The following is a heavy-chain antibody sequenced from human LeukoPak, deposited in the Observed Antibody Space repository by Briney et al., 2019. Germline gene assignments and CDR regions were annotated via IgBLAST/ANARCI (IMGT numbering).Heavy chain of an antibody. D-gene: IGHD3-22*01. CDR3: ARGRTYYYDSRPDY. CDR2: IYYSGST. Sequence: SETLSLTCTVSGGSISSSSYYWGWIRQPPGKGLEWIGSIYYSGSTYYNPSLKSRVTISVDTSKNQFSLKLSSVTAADTAVYYCARGRTYYYDSRPDYWGQGTLVTVSS. J-gene: IGHJ4*02. V-gene: IGHV4-39*07. CDR1: GGSISSSSYY.